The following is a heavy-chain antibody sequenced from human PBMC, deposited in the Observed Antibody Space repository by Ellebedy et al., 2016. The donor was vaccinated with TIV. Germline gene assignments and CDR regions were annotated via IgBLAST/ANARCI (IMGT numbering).Heavy chain of an antibody. CDR2: IWYDGSNK. V-gene: IGHV3-30*02. Sequence: GESLKISCAASGFTFSGYGMHWVRQAPGKGLEWVAIIWYDGSNKYYADSVKGRFTISRDNSKNTLYLQMNSLRAEDTAVYYCARASFYDVDLSGWYFDLWGRGTLVTVSS. CDR1: GFTFSGYG. CDR3: ARASFYDVDLSGWYFDL. D-gene: IGHD3-10*02. J-gene: IGHJ2*01.